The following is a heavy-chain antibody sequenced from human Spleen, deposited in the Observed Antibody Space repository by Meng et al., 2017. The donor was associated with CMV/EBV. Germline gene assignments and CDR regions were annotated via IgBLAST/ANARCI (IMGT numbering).Heavy chain of an antibody. CDR2: IIPNSGGT. Sequence: ASVKVSCKASDYTFTDYYIHWVRQAPGQGLEWMGWIIPNSGGTNYAQKFQGRVIMTRDTSISTAYMELTSLRFDDTAVYYCARSPDFWSGHFDFWGLGTLVTVSS. D-gene: IGHD3-3*01. CDR3: ARSPDFWSGHFDF. CDR1: DYTFTDYY. J-gene: IGHJ4*02. V-gene: IGHV1-2*02.